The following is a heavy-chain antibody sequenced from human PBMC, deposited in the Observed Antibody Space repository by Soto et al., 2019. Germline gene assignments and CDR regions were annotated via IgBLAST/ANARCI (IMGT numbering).Heavy chain of an antibody. V-gene: IGHV5-10-1*01. Sequence: GESLKISCKGSGYSFTSYWITWVRQMPGKGLEWMGRIDPYDSTANYSPSFEGHVTLSADKSIRTAYLQWSSLKASDTAMYYGARLVEPGRELSFHSEKGEYYEHWGEGTV. CDR3: ARLVEPGRELSFHSEKGEYYEH. J-gene: IGHJ1*01. CDR1: GYSFTSYW. CDR2: IDPYDSTA. D-gene: IGHD2-15*01.